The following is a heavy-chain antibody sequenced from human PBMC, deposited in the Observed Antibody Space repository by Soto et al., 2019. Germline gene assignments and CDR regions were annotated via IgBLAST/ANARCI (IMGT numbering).Heavy chain of an antibody. CDR3: ARHVYPIMPYSSSWLSGGNPHFDP. D-gene: IGHD6-13*01. CDR2: IYYSGST. J-gene: IGHJ5*02. Sequence: PSGNPSLTCTVSGGSLSSYYWSWIRQPPGKGMEWIGYIYYSGSTNYNPSLKSRVTISVDTSKNQFSLKLSSVTAADTAVYYCARHVYPIMPYSSSWLSGGNPHFDPWGQGSLVTVSS. V-gene: IGHV4-59*08. CDR1: GGSLSSYY.